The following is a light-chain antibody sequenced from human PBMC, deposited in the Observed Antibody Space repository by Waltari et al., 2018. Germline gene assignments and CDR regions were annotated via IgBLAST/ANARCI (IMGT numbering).Light chain of an antibody. CDR2: ATS. CDR3: QQSYRFPLT. Sequence: DIQMTQSPSSVPSSVGDTVTITCRASQYMANWVCWYQQKPGAAPSRLVYATSRLQSGVPARCSGSAAGTDFTLTISNLQPEDFATYYCQQSYRFPLTFGGGTQEELK. CDR1: QYMANW. J-gene: IGKJ4*01. V-gene: IGKV1-12*01.